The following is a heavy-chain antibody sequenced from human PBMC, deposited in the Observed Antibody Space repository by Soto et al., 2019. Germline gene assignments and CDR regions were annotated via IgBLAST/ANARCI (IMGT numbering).Heavy chain of an antibody. V-gene: IGHV3-30-3*01. CDR2: ISYDGSNK. CDR1: GFTFSSYA. D-gene: IGHD3-3*01. Sequence: SLLLSCAASGFTFSSYAMHWVRQAPGKGLEWVAVISYDGSNKYYADSVKGRFTISRDNSKNTLYLQMNSLRAEDTGVYYQARDVTDDDCWSGPIRYGMDVWGQGTTGTVP. CDR3: ARDVTDDDCWSGPIRYGMDV. J-gene: IGHJ6*02.